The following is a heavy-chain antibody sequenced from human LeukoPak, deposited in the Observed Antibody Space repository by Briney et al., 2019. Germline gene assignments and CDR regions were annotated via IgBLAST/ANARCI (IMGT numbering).Heavy chain of an antibody. J-gene: IGHJ6*02. CDR1: GYTFTSYA. CDR3: ARDGGGFAYYYGMDV. D-gene: IGHD5-12*01. CDR2: INTNTGNP. V-gene: IGHV7-4-1*02. Sequence: ASVKVSCKASGYTFTSYAMNWVRQAPGQGLEWMGWINTNTGNPTYAQGFTGRFVFSLDASVSTAYLQISSLKAEDTAVYYCARDGGGFAYYYGMDVWGQGTTVTVSS.